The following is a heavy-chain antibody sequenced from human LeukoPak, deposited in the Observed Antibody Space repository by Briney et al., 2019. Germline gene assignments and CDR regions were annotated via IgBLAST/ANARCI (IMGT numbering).Heavy chain of an antibody. Sequence: GGSLRLSCAASGFTFSGYGMHWVRQAPGKGLEWVAVISNDGSNKYYADSVKGRFTISRDNSKNTLYLQMNSLRAEDTAVYYCARDPAGYYYGMDVWGQGTTVTVSS. CDR2: ISNDGSNK. CDR1: GFTFSGYG. J-gene: IGHJ6*02. CDR3: ARDPAGYYYGMDV. V-gene: IGHV3-30*19. D-gene: IGHD6-13*01.